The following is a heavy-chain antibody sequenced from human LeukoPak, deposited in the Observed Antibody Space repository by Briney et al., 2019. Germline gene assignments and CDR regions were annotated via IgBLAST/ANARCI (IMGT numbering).Heavy chain of an antibody. J-gene: IGHJ6*03. D-gene: IGHD3-10*01. CDR1: GYGFTSYW. Sequence: GVSLKISCKGSGYGFTSYWIGWVRPVPGKGLEWMGIIYPGDSDTRYSPSFQGQVTISADKSISTAYLLWSSLNASATALYYCARAHGSGSYYNQHPAYYMDVWGKGTTVTVSS. V-gene: IGHV5-51*01. CDR3: ARAHGSGSYYNQHPAYYMDV. CDR2: IYPGDSDT.